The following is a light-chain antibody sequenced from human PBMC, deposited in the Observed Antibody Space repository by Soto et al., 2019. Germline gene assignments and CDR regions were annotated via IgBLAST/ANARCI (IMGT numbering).Light chain of an antibody. V-gene: IGLV2-14*03. CDR2: DVS. CDR1: SSDVGGSNY. CDR3: SSYTTSRTLV. Sequence: QSALTQPASVSGSPGQSITISCTGTSSDVGGSNYVSWYQQHPGKVPRLMIYDVSSRPSGVSNRFSGSKSGNTASLTISGLQGEDEADYYCSSYTTSRTLVFGGGTKLTVL. J-gene: IGLJ3*02.